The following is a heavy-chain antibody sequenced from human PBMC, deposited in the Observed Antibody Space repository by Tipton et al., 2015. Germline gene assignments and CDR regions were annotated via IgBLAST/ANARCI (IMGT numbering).Heavy chain of an antibody. V-gene: IGHV5-51*01. CDR3: ARRLPYFEWSKVYYFDY. Sequence: QSGAEVKKPGESLKISCQGSGYSFTSYWIGWVRQMPGKGLEWMGIIYPGDSDTRYSPSFQGQVTISADKSISTAYLQWSSLKAADTAMYYCARRLPYFEWSKVYYFDYWGQGSPVTVSP. J-gene: IGHJ4*02. CDR1: GYSFTSYW. CDR2: IYPGDSDT. D-gene: IGHD3-9*01.